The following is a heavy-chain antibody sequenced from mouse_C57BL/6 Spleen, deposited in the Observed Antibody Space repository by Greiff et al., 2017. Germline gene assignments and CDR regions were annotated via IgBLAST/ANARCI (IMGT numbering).Heavy chain of an antibody. CDR2: IWSGGST. J-gene: IGHJ2*01. CDR1: GFSLTRYG. V-gene: IGHV2-2*01. D-gene: IGHD1-1*01. CDR3: ARGDYGSRNLYFDY. Sequence: QVQLPPSGPGLVQPSQSLSITCTVSGFSLTRYGVHWVRQSPGKGLEWLGVIWSGGSTDYNAAFISRLSISKDNSKSQVFFKMNSLQADDTAIYYCARGDYGSRNLYFDYWGQGTTLTVSS.